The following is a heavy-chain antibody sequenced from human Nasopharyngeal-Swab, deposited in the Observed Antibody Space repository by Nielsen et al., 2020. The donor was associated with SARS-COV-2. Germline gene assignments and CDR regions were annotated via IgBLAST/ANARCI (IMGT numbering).Heavy chain of an antibody. CDR1: GFTFSSYW. J-gene: IGHJ4*02. CDR3: ARGEYSGYALRY. CDR2: IKQDGSEK. D-gene: IGHD5-12*01. Sequence: GESLKISCAASGFTFSSYWMSWVRQAPGKGLEWVANIKQDGSEKYYVDSVKGRFTISRDNAKNSLYLQMNSLRAEDTAVYYCARGEYSGYALRYWGQGTLVTVSS. V-gene: IGHV3-7*01.